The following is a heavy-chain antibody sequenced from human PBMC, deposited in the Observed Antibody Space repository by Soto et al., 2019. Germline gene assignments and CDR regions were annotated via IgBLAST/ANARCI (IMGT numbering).Heavy chain of an antibody. CDR3: AKRKVAAAGTSYFDY. CDR2: ISGSGSSS. V-gene: IGHV3-23*01. Sequence: GGSLRLSCAASGFTFSSYAMSWVRQAPGKGLEWVSTISGSGSSSYYADSVKGRFTISRDNSKNTLYLQMTSLRAEDTAVYYCAKRKVAAAGTSYFDYWGQGTLVTVSS. CDR1: GFTFSSYA. D-gene: IGHD6-13*01. J-gene: IGHJ4*02.